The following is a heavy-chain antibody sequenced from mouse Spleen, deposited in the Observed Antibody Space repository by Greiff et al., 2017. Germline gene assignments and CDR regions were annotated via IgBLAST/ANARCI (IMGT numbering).Heavy chain of an antibody. V-gene: IGHV1-42*01. CDR1: GYSFTGYY. D-gene: IGHD1-1*01. Sequence: EVKLQESGPELVKPGASVKISCKASGYSFTGYYMNWVKQSPEKSLGWIGEINPSTGGTTYNQKFKAKATLTVDKSSSTAYMQLKSLTSEDSAVYYCAREFITTMGFDYWGQGTTLTVSS. J-gene: IGHJ2*01. CDR3: AREFITTMGFDY. CDR2: INPSTGGT.